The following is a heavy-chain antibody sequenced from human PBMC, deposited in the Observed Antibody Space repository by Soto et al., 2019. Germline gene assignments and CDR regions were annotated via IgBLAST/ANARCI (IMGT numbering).Heavy chain of an antibody. Sequence: GRSLRLSCEACGFNLSDYHMSWIRHAQGKGLEWVPYITAIGTIIYYAASLKGLFTMSRDNAKNSLSLQMNSLRADDTAVYFCARERWDNWYNCGMDVWGQGTTVTVSS. CDR1: GFNLSDYH. V-gene: IGHV3-11*01. J-gene: IGHJ6*02. D-gene: IGHD1-1*01. CDR3: ARERWDNWYNCGMDV. CDR2: ITAIGTII.